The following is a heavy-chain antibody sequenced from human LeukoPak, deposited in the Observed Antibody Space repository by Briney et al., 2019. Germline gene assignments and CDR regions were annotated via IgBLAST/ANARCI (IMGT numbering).Heavy chain of an antibody. V-gene: IGHV4-39*01. Sequence: SETLSLTCTVSGGSISSGDYCWSWIRQPPGKGLEWIGEINHSGSANYNPSLKSRVTISVDTSKNQFSLKLSSVTAADTAVYYCARPGDGYNFFDYWGQGTLVTVSS. CDR3: ARPGDGYNFFDY. CDR1: GGSISSGDYC. CDR2: INHSGSA. D-gene: IGHD5-24*01. J-gene: IGHJ4*02.